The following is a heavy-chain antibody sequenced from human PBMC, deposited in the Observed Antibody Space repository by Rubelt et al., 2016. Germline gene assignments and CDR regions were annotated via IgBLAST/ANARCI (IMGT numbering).Heavy chain of an antibody. Sequence: QVQLVQSGAEVKKPGASVKVSCKASGYTFTSYAMHWVRQAPGQRLEWMGWINAGNGNTKCSQKFQGGVTSTRDTAASTAYMELRSLRSDDTAVYYCAREARKYRSGYYYYYGMDVWGQGTTVTVSS. CDR1: GYTFTSYA. CDR3: AREARKYRSGYYYYYGMDV. J-gene: IGHJ6*02. CDR2: INAGNGNT. D-gene: IGHD6-19*01. V-gene: IGHV1-3*01.